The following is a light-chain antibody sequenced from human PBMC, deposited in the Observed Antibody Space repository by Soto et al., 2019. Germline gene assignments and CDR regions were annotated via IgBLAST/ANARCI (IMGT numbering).Light chain of an antibody. CDR1: QTISSW. CDR2: KAS. CDR3: LQHYYYPWT. J-gene: IGKJ1*01. V-gene: IGKV1-5*03. Sequence: DIQMTQSPSTLSASVGDRVTITCRASQTISSWLAWYQQKPGKAPKLLIYKASTLKSGVPSRFSGSGSGTEFTLTISSLQPEDFATYSCLQHYYYPWTFGQGTKVDIK.